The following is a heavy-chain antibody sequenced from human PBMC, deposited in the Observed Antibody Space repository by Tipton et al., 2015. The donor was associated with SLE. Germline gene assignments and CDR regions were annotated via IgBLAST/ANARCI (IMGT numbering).Heavy chain of an antibody. CDR3: AILSGILNSYFDL. CDR2: IYYRGST. J-gene: IGHJ2*01. CDR1: GGSISSSSYY. D-gene: IGHD1-26*01. Sequence: GLVKPSETLSLTCTVSGGSISSSSYYWGWIRQPPGKGLEWIGIIYYRGSTYYNPSLKSRITISVDTSKNQFSLKLSSVTAADTAVYYGAILSGILNSYFDLWGRGPLVTVSS. V-gene: IGHV4-39*07.